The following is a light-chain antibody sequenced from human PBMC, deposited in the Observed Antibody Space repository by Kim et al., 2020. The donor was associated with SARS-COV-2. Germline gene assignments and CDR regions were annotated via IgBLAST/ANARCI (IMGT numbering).Light chain of an antibody. Sequence: DIQMTHSPSSLSASVGDRVTITCRASQDISNFLAWYQQKPGKVPKILIYSASSLQSEVPSRFSGSGSGTHFTRTISSLQPEDVGTYYCQKYNSAPLTFGGGTKLEI. CDR3: QKYNSAPLT. CDR1: QDISNF. J-gene: IGKJ4*01. CDR2: SAS. V-gene: IGKV1-27*01.